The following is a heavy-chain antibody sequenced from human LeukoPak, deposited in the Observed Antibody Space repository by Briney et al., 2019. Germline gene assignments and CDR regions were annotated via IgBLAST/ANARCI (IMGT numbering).Heavy chain of an antibody. CDR2: INHSGST. Sequence: SETLSRTCAVYGGSFSGYYWSWIRQPPGKGLEGIGEINHSGSTNYNPSLKSRVTMSVDTSKNQFSLKLSSVTAADTAVYYCAGEVKATRYCSGGSCYALALGAFDIWGQGTMVTVSS. V-gene: IGHV4-34*01. D-gene: IGHD2-15*01. CDR1: GGSFSGYY. CDR3: AGEVKATRYCSGGSCYALALGAFDI. J-gene: IGHJ3*02.